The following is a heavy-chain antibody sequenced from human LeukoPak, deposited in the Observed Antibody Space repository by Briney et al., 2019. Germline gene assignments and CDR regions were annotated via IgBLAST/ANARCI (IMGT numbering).Heavy chain of an antibody. D-gene: IGHD3-3*01. V-gene: IGHV3-30*04. Sequence: PGRSLRLSCTASGFTFGDYAMSWFRQAPGKGLEWVAVISYDGSNKYYADSVKGRFTISRDNSKNTLYLQMNSLRAEDTAVYYCAKDPYYDFWSGPYFDYWGQGTLVTVSS. CDR3: AKDPYYDFWSGPYFDY. CDR1: GFTFGDYA. CDR2: ISYDGSNK. J-gene: IGHJ4*02.